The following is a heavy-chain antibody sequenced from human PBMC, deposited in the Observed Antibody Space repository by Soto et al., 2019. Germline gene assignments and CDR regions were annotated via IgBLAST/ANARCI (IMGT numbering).Heavy chain of an antibody. Sequence: EVQLLESGGGLVQPGGSLRLSCAASGFTYTNYAITWVRQAPGKGLEWVSAISASGTRTYYADSVKGRFTISRDNSKNTLFLQMNSLRAEAAALYYCAMWQEATMIYFDYWGQGTLVTVSS. CDR3: AMWQEATMIYFDY. V-gene: IGHV3-23*01. CDR1: GFTYTNYA. D-gene: IGHD2-21*01. J-gene: IGHJ4*02. CDR2: ISASGTRT.